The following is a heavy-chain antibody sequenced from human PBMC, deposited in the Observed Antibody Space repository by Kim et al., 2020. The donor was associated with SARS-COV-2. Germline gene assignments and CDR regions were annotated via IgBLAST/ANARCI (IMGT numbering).Heavy chain of an antibody. Sequence: GGSLRLSCAASGFSFSLYAMHWVRQAPGKGLEWVAMLSYDGREKYYADSLKGRFTISRDNSKNMLYLQMNSLRLQDTAVYFCARDPSSVFSSWEMQPDFDFWGQGTLVIVSA. V-gene: IGHV3-30*04. CDR3: ARDPSSVFSSWEMQPDFDF. CDR1: GFSFSLYA. CDR2: LSYDGREK. D-gene: IGHD1-26*01. J-gene: IGHJ4*02.